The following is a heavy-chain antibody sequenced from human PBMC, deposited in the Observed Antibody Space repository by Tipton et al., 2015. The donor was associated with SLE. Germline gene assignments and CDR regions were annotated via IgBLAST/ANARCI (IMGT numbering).Heavy chain of an antibody. CDR2: IHHSGSA. D-gene: IGHD5-24*01. V-gene: IGHV4-59*12. CDR3: ARVERWVQNRGVDS. J-gene: IGHJ5*01. CDR1: GGSITGYY. Sequence: TLSLTCTVSGGSITGYYWTWIRQPPGKGLESIGYIHHSGSAHYNPSLKSRLTTSIGTSKNQFSLKLTSVTAADTAMYYCARVERWVQNRGVDSWGQGTLVTVSS.